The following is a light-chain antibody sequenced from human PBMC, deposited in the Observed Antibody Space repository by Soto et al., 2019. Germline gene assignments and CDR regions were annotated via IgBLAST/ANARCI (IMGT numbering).Light chain of an antibody. V-gene: IGKV1-5*03. CDR1: QTISSW. CDR2: KAS. Sequence: DIQMTQSPSTLSGSVGDRVTITCRASQTISSWLAWYQQKPGKAPKLLIYKASTLKSGVPSRFSGSGSGTEFTLTISSLQPDDFATYYCQHYGSSPRFGQGTKVDIK. CDR3: QHYGSSPR. J-gene: IGKJ1*01.